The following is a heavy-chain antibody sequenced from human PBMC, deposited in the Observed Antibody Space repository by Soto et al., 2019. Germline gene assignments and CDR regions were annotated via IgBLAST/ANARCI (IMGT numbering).Heavy chain of an antibody. V-gene: IGHV1-2*02. Sequence: ASVKVSCKASGYTFTGYYMHWVRQAPGQGLEWMGWINPNSGGTNYAQKFQGRVTMTRDTSISTAYMELSRLRSDDTAVYYCARTYYDILTGYKGGMDVWGQGTTVTVCS. CDR3: ARTYYDILTGYKGGMDV. CDR1: GYTFTGYY. J-gene: IGHJ6*02. D-gene: IGHD3-9*01. CDR2: INPNSGGT.